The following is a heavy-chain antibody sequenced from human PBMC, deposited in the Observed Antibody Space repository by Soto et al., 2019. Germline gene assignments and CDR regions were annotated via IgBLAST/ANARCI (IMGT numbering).Heavy chain of an antibody. CDR2: IYSGDST. Sequence: VQLVGSGGGLVQPGGSLRVSCAASGFTVNSNYMTWVRQAPGKGLEWVSVIYSGDSTYYADSVKGRFTISRDNSKNTLYLQMNSLRAEDTAVYYCARDGGGIQNYYYMDVWGKGTMVTVSS. V-gene: IGHV3-66*01. J-gene: IGHJ6*03. CDR3: ARDGGGIQNYYYMDV. D-gene: IGHD3-16*01. CDR1: GFTVNSNY.